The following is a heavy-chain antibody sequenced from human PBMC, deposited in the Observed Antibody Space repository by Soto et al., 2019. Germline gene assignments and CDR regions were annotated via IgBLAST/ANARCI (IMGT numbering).Heavy chain of an antibody. Sequence: GGSLRLSCAASGFTFSSYGMHWVRQAPGKGLEWVAVISYDGSNKYYADSVKGRFTISRDNSKNTLYLQMNSLRAEDTAVYYCAKDRSSSWYLSWGQGTLVTVSS. V-gene: IGHV3-30*18. CDR3: AKDRSSSWYLS. CDR2: ISYDGSNK. J-gene: IGHJ4*02. D-gene: IGHD6-13*01. CDR1: GFTFSSYG.